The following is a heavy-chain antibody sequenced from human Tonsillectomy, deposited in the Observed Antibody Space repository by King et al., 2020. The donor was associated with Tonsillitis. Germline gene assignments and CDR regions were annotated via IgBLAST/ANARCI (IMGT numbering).Heavy chain of an antibody. CDR2: IGGSGGST. V-gene: IGHV3-23*04. Sequence: VQLVESGGGLVQPGGSLRLSCAASGFTFSSFGMSWVRQAPGKGLEWVSFIGGSGGSTNYADSVKGRFTISRDTSMHTRYLQMNSLRAEDTAVYYCAKGDVSRDWGQGTLVTVSS. D-gene: IGHD3-10*02. CDR1: GFTFSSFG. CDR3: AKGDVSRD. J-gene: IGHJ4*02.